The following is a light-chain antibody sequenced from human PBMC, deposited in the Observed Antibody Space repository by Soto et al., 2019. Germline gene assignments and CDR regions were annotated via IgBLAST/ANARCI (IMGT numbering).Light chain of an antibody. CDR3: LQDHDDSWT. J-gene: IGKJ1*01. V-gene: IGKV1-5*03. Sequence: DIQMTQSPSTLSASLGDRVTITCRASQSISSWLAWYQQKPGKAPKLLIYKASSLESGVPSRFSGSGSGTEFTLTISSLQPDDFATYYCLQDHDDSWTFGQGTKVDI. CDR1: QSISSW. CDR2: KAS.